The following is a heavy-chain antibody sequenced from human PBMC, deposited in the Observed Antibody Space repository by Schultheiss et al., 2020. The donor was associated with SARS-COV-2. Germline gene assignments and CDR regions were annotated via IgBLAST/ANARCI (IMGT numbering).Heavy chain of an antibody. CDR1: GPIFSNYA. CDR3: ARGCGGDCYPAYGMDV. J-gene: IGHJ6*02. Sequence: SVKVSCKASGPIFSNYAIHWVRQAPGQGLEWMGRIIPVLRIANYAQNFQGRVTITADSNTAYMELSSLRSEDTAVYYCARGCGGDCYPAYGMDVWGQGTTVTVSS. V-gene: IGHV1-69*04. D-gene: IGHD2-21*01. CDR2: IIPVLRIA.